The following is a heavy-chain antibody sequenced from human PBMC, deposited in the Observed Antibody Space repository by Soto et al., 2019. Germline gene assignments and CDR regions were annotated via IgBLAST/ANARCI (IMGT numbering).Heavy chain of an antibody. J-gene: IGHJ4*02. CDR2: IYYSGST. CDR3: ARDQGGDSDY. D-gene: IGHD2-21*02. CDR1: GVSISTYY. V-gene: IGHV4-59*01. Sequence: SETLSLTCTVSGVSISTYYRSWIRQPPGKGLEWIGYIYYSGSTNYNPSLKSRVTISVDTSKSQFSLKLTSVTAADTAVYYCARDQGGDSDYWGQGSLVTVSS.